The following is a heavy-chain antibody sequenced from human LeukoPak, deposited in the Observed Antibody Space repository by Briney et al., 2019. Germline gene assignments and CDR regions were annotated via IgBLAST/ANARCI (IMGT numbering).Heavy chain of an antibody. Sequence: SETLSLTCTVSGCSISSYYWSWIRQPPGKGLEWIGYIYYSGSTNYNPSLKSRVTISVDTSKNQFSLKLSSVTAADTAVYYCARDLGWFDPWGQGTLVTVSS. CDR1: GCSISSYY. V-gene: IGHV4-59*12. CDR2: IYYSGST. J-gene: IGHJ5*02. CDR3: ARDLGWFDP.